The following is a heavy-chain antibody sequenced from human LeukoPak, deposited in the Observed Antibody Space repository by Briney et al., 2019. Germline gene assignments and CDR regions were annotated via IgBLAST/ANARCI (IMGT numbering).Heavy chain of an antibody. CDR2: VTSDGGTE. CDR3: AKRSGSNSGPFDY. V-gene: IGHV3-30*18. Sequence: GGSLRLSCAASGFTFRSYGMHWVRQSPGKGLEWVASVTSDGGTEYYAASVKGRFTISRDNSRNRVYLRMNSLRTEDTAVYRCAKRSGSNSGPFDYWAREPWSSSP. D-gene: IGHD1-1*01. J-gene: IGHJ4*02. CDR1: GFTFRSYG.